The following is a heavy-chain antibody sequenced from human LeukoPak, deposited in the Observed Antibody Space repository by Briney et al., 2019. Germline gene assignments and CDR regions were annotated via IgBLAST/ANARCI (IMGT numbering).Heavy chain of an antibody. CDR2: ISGSGGGT. Sequence: GGSLRLSCAASGFTFSSYAMSWVRQAPGKGLEWVSVISGSGGGTYYADSVKGRFTISRDNSKNTLYLQMNSLRAEDTAVYYCARSSGYYYDSSGYYCDYWGQGTLVTVSS. V-gene: IGHV3-23*01. CDR1: GFTFSSYA. CDR3: ARSSGYYYDSSGYYCDY. J-gene: IGHJ4*02. D-gene: IGHD3-22*01.